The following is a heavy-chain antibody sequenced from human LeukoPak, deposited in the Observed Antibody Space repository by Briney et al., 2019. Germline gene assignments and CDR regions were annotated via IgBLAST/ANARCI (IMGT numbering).Heavy chain of an antibody. CDR3: ARYDSSGYYYFDY. Sequence: SETLSLTCAVSGYSISSSHWWGWIRQPPGKGLEWIGYIYYSGSTNYNPSLKSRVTISVDTSKNQFSLKLSSVTAADTAVYYCARYDSSGYYYFDYWGQGTLVTVSS. CDR1: GYSISSSHW. CDR2: IYYSGST. D-gene: IGHD3-22*01. J-gene: IGHJ4*02. V-gene: IGHV4-28*01.